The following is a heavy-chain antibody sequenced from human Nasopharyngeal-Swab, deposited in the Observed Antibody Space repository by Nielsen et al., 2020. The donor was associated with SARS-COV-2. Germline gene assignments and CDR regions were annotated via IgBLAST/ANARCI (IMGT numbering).Heavy chain of an antibody. J-gene: IGHJ4*02. CDR1: GYTFTTYA. CDR3: ARSGTVGAPGLDY. V-gene: IGHV1-3*01. CDR2: INAGTGNR. Sequence: ASVKVSCKASGYTFTTYAIHWVRHAPGQRLECMAWINAGTGNREYSQKFQGRVTISTDTSASTAYMELGGLTSEDTAVYYCARSGTVGAPGLDYWGQGTLVTVSS. D-gene: IGHD1-26*01.